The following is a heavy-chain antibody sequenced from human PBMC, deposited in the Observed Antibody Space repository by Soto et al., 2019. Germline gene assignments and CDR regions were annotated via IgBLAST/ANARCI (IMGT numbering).Heavy chain of an antibody. CDR3: AKDLNGSGSFTSYYHYGMDV. CDR1: GFTFNSYT. Sequence: GGSLRLSCAASGFTFNSYTMAWVRQAPGKGLEWVSSISGSGSSTYYADSVQGRLTISRDSSKNTLSLQMNSLRVEDTGVYYCAKDLNGSGSFTSYYHYGMDVWGQGTTVTVSS. J-gene: IGHJ6*02. V-gene: IGHV3-23*01. D-gene: IGHD3-10*01. CDR2: ISGSGSST.